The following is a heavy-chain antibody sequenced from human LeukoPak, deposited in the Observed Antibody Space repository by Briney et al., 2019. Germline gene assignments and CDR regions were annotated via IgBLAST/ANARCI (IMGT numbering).Heavy chain of an antibody. CDR1: GLTFSSYV. V-gene: IGHV3-23*01. J-gene: IGHJ5*02. CDR3: AKYVTTGIARYFDP. D-gene: IGHD1-1*01. Sequence: LSLSSVVSGLTFSSYVMNCVRQAAGKGLEWVSTIGAGGETTDYADSVKGRFTISRDNSKNPLYVQMNSLRAEDTAIYYCAKYVTTGIARYFDPWGQGTLVTVSS. CDR2: IGAGGETT.